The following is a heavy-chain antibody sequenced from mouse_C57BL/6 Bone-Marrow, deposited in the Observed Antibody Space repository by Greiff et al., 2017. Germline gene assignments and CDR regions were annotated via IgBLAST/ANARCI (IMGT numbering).Heavy chain of an antibody. D-gene: IGHD2-4*01. J-gene: IGHJ3*01. V-gene: IGHV14-4*01. CDR2: IDPENGDT. CDR1: GFNIKDDY. CDR3: TTGYDYDRAWFAC. Sequence: VQLQQSGAELVRPGASVKLSCTASGFNIKDDYMHWVKQRPEQGLEWIGWIDPENGDTEYASKFQGKATITADTSSNTAYLQLSSLTSEDTAVYYCTTGYDYDRAWFACGGQGNLVTVSA.